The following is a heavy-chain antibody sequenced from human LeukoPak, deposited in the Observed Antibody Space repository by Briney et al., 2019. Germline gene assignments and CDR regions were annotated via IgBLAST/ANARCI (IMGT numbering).Heavy chain of an antibody. CDR3: ARVGTAMVGDAFDI. D-gene: IGHD5-18*01. CDR2: IKQDGSKK. CDR1: GFTFSSYW. Sequence: GGSLRLSCEASGFTFSSYWMSWVRQAPGQGLEWVANIKQDGSKKYCVDSVKGRVTISRDKAKNSLYLQMNSLRAEDTAVYYCARVGTAMVGDAFDIWGQGTMVTVSS. V-gene: IGHV3-7*05. J-gene: IGHJ3*02.